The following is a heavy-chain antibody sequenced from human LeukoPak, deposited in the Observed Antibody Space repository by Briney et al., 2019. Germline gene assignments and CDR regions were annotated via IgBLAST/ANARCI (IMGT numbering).Heavy chain of an antibody. CDR3: ASGSGGAWGAFDI. J-gene: IGHJ3*02. Sequence: SVKVSCKASGGTFSSYATSWVRQAPGQGLEWMGGIIPIFGTANYAQKFQGRVTITADESTSTAYMELSSLRSEDTAVYYCASGSGGAWGAFDIWGQGTMVTVSS. V-gene: IGHV1-69*13. CDR1: GGTFSSYA. CDR2: IIPIFGTA. D-gene: IGHD4-23*01.